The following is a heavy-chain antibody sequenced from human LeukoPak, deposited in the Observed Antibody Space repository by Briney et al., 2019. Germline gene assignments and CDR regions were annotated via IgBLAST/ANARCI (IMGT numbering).Heavy chain of an antibody. CDR3: XXXXXXXXSXXXXF. V-gene: IGHV4-39*07. CDR1: XX. Sequence: XXXGWIRQPXGXXVEWIGNIYYSGSTYXXPSRKSRVTISVDTTXNQFSLKVTSVTAADTAVYXXXXXXXXXXSXXXXFWGXGXLXTVSS. CDR2: IYYSGST. J-gene: IGHJ4*02.